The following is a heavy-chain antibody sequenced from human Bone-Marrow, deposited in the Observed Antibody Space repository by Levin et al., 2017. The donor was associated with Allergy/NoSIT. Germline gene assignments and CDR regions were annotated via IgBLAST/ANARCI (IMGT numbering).Heavy chain of an antibody. D-gene: IGHD3-10*01. CDR3: ARAGNYYGSGSYYTEGAFDI. J-gene: IGHJ3*02. CDR2: ISYDGSNK. CDR1: GFTFSSYA. V-gene: IGHV3-30-3*01. Sequence: GESLKISCAASGFTFSSYAMHWVRQAPGKGLEWVAVISYDGSNKYYADSVKGRFTISRDNSKNTLYLQMNSLRAEDTAVYYCARAGNYYGSGSYYTEGAFDIWGQGTMVTVSS.